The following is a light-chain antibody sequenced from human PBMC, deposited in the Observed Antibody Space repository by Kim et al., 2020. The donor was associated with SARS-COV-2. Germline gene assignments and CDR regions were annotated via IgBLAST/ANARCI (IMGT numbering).Light chain of an antibody. CDR3: AAWDDGLSGPV. CDR1: NSNIGINS. CDR2: FTD. V-gene: IGLV1-44*01. J-gene: IGLJ2*01. Sequence: QSVLAQPPSVSGTPGQRVTISCSGSNSNIGINSVNWYQQLPGTAPKLLIKFTDQRPSGVPDRFSASKSVTSASLATSGLQSEDEGDYFCAAWDDGLSGPVFGGGTKVTVL.